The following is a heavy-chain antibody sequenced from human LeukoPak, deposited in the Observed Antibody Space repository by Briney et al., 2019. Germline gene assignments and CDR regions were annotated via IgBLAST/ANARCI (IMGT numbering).Heavy chain of an antibody. D-gene: IGHD6-13*01. CDR2: MYTSGST. J-gene: IGHJ4*02. V-gene: IGHV4-61*02. CDR3: ARDAGYSSFDY. Sequence: SETLSLTCTVSGGSISSGSYYWSWIRQPAGKGLEWIGRMYTSGSTNYNPSLKSRVTISVDTSKNQFSLKLSSVTAADTAVYYCARDAGYSSFDYWGQGTLVTVSS. CDR1: GGSISSGSYY.